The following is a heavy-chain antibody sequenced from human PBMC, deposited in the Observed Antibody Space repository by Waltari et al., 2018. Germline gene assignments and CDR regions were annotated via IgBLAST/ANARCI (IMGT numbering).Heavy chain of an antibody. CDR1: GYSISNGYY. D-gene: IGHD1-26*01. Sequence: QVQLQESRAVLVKPSETLSLTCAVSGYSISNGYYWSWIRQPPGKGLELIGGIYHTGTTYYNASLKSRVTISVDTSKNQVSRNLSFVTAADSALYFCARGGSGSYMGSFDIWGQGPMVTVSS. CDR3: ARGGSGSYMGSFDI. CDR2: IYHTGTT. J-gene: IGHJ3*02. V-gene: IGHV4-38-2*01.